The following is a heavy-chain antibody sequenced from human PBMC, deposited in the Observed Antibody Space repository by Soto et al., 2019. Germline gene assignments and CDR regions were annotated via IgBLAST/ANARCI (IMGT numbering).Heavy chain of an antibody. CDR2: ISSSSSYI. J-gene: IGHJ5*02. V-gene: IGHV3-21*01. D-gene: IGHD3-22*01. CDR3: AREGYYYDSSGYYTA. Sequence: GGSLRLSCAASGFTFSSYSMNWVRQAPGKGLEWVSSISSSSSYIYYADSVKGRFTISRDNAKNSLYLQMNSLRAEDTAVYYCAREGYYYDSSGYYTAWGQGTLVTVSS. CDR1: GFTFSSYS.